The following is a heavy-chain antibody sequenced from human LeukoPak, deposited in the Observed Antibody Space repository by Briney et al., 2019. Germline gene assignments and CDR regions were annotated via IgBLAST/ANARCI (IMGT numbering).Heavy chain of an antibody. CDR3: ARDSPHSGRVD. D-gene: IGHD1-26*01. V-gene: IGHV4-59*01. Sequence: SETLSLTCTVSGGSISSYYWSWIRQPPGKGLEWIEYIYYSGSTTYNPSLKSRVTISVDTSKNQFSLKLSSVTAADTAVYYCARDSPHSGRVDWGQGTLVTVS. CDR2: IYYSGST. J-gene: IGHJ4*02. CDR1: GGSISSYY.